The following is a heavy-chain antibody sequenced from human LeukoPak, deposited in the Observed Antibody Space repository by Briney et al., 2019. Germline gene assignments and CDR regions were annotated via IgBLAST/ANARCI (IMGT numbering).Heavy chain of an antibody. Sequence: SETLSLICTVSGGSISSYYWSWIRQPPGKGLEWIGYIYYSGSTNYNPSLKSRVTMSVDTSKNQFSLKLSSVTAADTAVYYCARYQTPIAAAGSRYAFDIWGQGTMVTVSS. CDR1: GGSISSYY. CDR2: IYYSGST. J-gene: IGHJ3*02. V-gene: IGHV4-59*01. CDR3: ARYQTPIAAAGSRYAFDI. D-gene: IGHD6-13*01.